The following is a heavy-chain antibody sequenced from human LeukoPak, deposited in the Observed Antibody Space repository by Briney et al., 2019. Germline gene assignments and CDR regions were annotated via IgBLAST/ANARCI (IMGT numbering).Heavy chain of an antibody. Sequence: PGGSLRLSCGASGFTFSDYGMHWVRQAPGKGLEWVAFIRHDGNKKYLPDSMKGRFTVSRDIGKDSLYLQMNSLRAEDTAVYYCVASSGSGNYAYYFDYWGQGTLVTVSS. CDR3: VASSGSGNYAYYFDY. J-gene: IGHJ4*02. D-gene: IGHD3-22*01. CDR2: IRHDGNKK. V-gene: IGHV3-30*02. CDR1: GFTFSDYG.